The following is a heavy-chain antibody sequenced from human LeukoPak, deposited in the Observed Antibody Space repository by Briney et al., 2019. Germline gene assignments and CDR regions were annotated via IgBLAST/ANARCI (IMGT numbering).Heavy chain of an antibody. J-gene: IGHJ5*02. D-gene: IGHD1-1*01. CDR2: ISSSGSTI. V-gene: IGHV3-48*03. CDR1: GFTFSSYE. CDR3: ASVVNWNPGP. Sequence: PGGSLRLSCAASGFTFSSYEMNWVRQAPGKGLEWVSYISSSGSTIYYADSVKGRFTISRDNAKNSLYLQMNSLRAEDTAVYYCASVVNWNPGPWGQGTLVTVSS.